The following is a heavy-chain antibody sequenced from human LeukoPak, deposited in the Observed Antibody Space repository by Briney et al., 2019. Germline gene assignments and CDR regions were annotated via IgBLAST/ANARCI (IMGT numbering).Heavy chain of an antibody. D-gene: IGHD6-13*01. Sequence: GGSLRLSCAASGVTFSGSAMHWVRQASGKGLEWVGRIRSKANSYATAYAASVKGRFTISRDDSKNTAYLQMNSLKTEDTAVYYCTSSQAAAGPFDYWGQGTLVTVSS. J-gene: IGHJ4*02. CDR1: GVTFSGSA. CDR2: IRSKANSYAT. CDR3: TSSQAAAGPFDY. V-gene: IGHV3-73*01.